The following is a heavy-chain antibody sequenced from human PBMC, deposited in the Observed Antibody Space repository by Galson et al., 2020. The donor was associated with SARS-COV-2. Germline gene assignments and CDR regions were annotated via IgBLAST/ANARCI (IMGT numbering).Heavy chain of an antibody. CDR2: ISYSGIT. CDR1: GVFISSYY. V-gene: IGHV4-59*01. J-gene: IGHJ3*02. Sequence: SETLSLTCTVSGVFISSYYWSWIRQPPGKGLEWIGYISYSGITNYNPSLKSRVTISGDTSKNHFSLKLSSVTAADTAVYYCARVKDAFDIWGQGTMVTVSS. CDR3: ARVKDAFDI.